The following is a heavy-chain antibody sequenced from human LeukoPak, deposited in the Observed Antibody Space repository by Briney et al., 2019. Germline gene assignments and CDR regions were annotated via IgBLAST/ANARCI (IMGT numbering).Heavy chain of an antibody. CDR2: INHSGST. D-gene: IGHD2-15*01. J-gene: IGHJ4*02. V-gene: IGHV4-34*01. CDR1: GGSFSGYY. CDR3: ARRCSGGSCYNY. Sequence: SSETLSLTCAVYGGSFSGYYWSWIRQPPGKRLEWIGEINHSGSTNYNPSLKSRVTVSIDTSKNQFSLKLSSVTAADTAVYYCARRCSGGSCYNYWGQGTLVTVSS.